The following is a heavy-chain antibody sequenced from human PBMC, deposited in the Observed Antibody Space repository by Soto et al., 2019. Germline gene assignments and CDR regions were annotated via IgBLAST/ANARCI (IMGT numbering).Heavy chain of an antibody. CDR1: GFTFDDYG. D-gene: IGHD4-4*01. J-gene: IGHJ6*02. CDR2: INWNGGST. V-gene: IGHV3-20*01. Sequence: GGSLRLSCAASGFTFDDYGMSWVRQAPGKGLEWVSGINWNGGSTGYADSVKGRFTISRDNAKNSLYLQMNSLRAEDTALYHCARDGGLQYYYGMDVWGQGTTVTVSS. CDR3: ARDGGLQYYYGMDV.